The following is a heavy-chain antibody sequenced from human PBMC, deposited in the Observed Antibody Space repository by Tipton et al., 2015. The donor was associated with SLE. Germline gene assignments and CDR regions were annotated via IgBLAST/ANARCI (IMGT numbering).Heavy chain of an antibody. Sequence: TLSLTCTVSGGSISSHYWSWIRQPPGKGLEWIGYIYYSGSTKYNPSLKSRVTISVETSKNQFSLKLSSVTAADTAVYYCARAHYDFWSSFDPWGQGTLVTVSS. D-gene: IGHD3-3*01. CDR1: GGSISSHY. V-gene: IGHV4-59*11. CDR2: IYYSGST. CDR3: ARAHYDFWSSFDP. J-gene: IGHJ5*02.